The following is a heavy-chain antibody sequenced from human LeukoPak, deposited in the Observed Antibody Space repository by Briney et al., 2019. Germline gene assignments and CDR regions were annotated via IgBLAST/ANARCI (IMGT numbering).Heavy chain of an antibody. J-gene: IGHJ4*02. CDR3: ARSNFGGNVHFDY. V-gene: IGHV1-8*02. D-gene: IGHD4-23*01. CDR2: MNPNSGDA. Sequence: ASVKVSCKASGYTFTSYGISWVRQATGQGLEWIGWMNPNSGDADYTQKFKGRVTFTRDTSTRTAYMEVNSLGSEDTAVYYCARSNFGGNVHFDYWGQGTLVTVS. CDR1: GYTFTSYG.